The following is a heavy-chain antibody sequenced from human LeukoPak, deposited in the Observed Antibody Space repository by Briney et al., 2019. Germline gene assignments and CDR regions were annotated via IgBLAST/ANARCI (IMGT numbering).Heavy chain of an antibody. CDR1: GFTFSNAW. V-gene: IGHV3-15*01. CDR2: IKSDGGTT. J-gene: IGHJ4*02. D-gene: IGHD6-19*01. Sequence: GGSLRLSCAASGFTFSNAWMSWVRQAPGKGLEWVGRIKSDGGTTDYAAPVKGRFTISRDNSKNTLYLQMNSLRAEDTAVYYCARGLRIAVAGNIDYWGQGTLVTVSS. CDR3: ARGLRIAVAGNIDY.